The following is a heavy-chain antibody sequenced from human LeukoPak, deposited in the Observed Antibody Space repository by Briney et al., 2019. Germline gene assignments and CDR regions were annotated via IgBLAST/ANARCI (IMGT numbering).Heavy chain of an antibody. D-gene: IGHD3-9*01. CDR1: GFTFSSYA. Sequence: PGGSLRLSCAAPGFTFSSYAMSWVRQAPGKGLEWVSAISGSGGSTYYADSVKGRFTISRDNSKNTLYLQMNSLRAEDTAVYYCAKGVPSGRYFDWQDDAFDIWGQGTMVTVSS. J-gene: IGHJ3*02. CDR3: AKGVPSGRYFDWQDDAFDI. V-gene: IGHV3-23*01. CDR2: ISGSGGST.